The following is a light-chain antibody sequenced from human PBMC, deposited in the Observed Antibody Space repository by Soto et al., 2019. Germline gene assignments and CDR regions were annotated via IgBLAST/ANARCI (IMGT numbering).Light chain of an antibody. V-gene: IGLV8-61*01. J-gene: IGLJ2*01. CDR3: VLYMGSGISV. CDR1: SGSVSTSYY. CDR2: STN. Sequence: QAVVTQETSFSVSPGGTVTLTRGLSSGSVSTSYYPSWYQQTPGQAPRTLIYSTNTRSSGVPDRFSGSILGNKAALTITGAQADDESDYYCVLYMGSGISVFGGGTKVTVL.